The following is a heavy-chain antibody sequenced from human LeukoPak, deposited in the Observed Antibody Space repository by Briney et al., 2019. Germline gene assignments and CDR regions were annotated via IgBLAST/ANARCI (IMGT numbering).Heavy chain of an antibody. CDR3: ARSTVKWLLSRVGPVAWFDP. V-gene: IGHV4-59*01. Sequence: PSETLSLTCTVSGSSISSYYWSWIRQPPGKGLEWIGYIYYSGSTNYNPSLKSRVTISVDTSKNQFSLKLSSVTAADTAVYYCARSTVKWLLSRVGPVAWFDPWGQGTLVTVSS. J-gene: IGHJ5*02. CDR2: IYYSGST. D-gene: IGHD3-22*01. CDR1: GSSISSYY.